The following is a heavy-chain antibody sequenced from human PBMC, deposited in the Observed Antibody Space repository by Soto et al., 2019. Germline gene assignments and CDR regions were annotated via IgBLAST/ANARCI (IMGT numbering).Heavy chain of an antibody. J-gene: IGHJ3*01. CDR3: AKDRGIIVKAGDAFDV. D-gene: IGHD3-16*02. CDR2: ISDSGDRT. CDR1: GFTLSMSA. Sequence: GGSLRLSCASSGFTLSMSAVNWVRQAPGKGLEWVSYISDSGDRTYYADSVKGRFTISRDRSENTVSLQMDSLRAEDTAVYYCAKDRGIIVKAGDAFDVWGQGTKVT. V-gene: IGHV3-23*01.